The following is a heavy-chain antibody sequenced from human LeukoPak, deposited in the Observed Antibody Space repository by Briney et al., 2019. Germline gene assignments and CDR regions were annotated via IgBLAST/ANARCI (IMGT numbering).Heavy chain of an antibody. J-gene: IGHJ6*03. D-gene: IGHD2-2*02. V-gene: IGHV4-61*01. Sequence: TVSGGSISSGSHYWNWIRQPPGKGLEWIGYIYYSGSTNHNPSLKSRVTISADTSKNQFSLKLSSVTAADTAVYYCAREGGCSSTSCYRNYYYYYMDVWGKGTTVTVSS. CDR2: IYYSGST. CDR1: GGSISSGSHY. CDR3: AREGGCSSTSCYRNYYYYYMDV.